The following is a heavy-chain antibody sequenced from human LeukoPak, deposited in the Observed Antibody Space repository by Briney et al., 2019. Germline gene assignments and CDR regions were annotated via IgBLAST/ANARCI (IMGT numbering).Heavy chain of an antibody. CDR3: ARDEPQLVPAAPFDY. J-gene: IGHJ4*02. Sequence: ASVKVSCKASGYTFTSYGISWVRQAPGQGLEWMGWISAYNGNTNCAQKLQGRVTMTTDTSTSTAYMELRSLRSDDTAVYYCARDEPQLVPAAPFDYWGQGTLVTVSS. CDR1: GYTFTSYG. CDR2: ISAYNGNT. V-gene: IGHV1-18*01. D-gene: IGHD2-2*01.